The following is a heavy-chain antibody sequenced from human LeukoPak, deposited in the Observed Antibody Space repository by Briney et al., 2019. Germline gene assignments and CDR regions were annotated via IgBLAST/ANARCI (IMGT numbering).Heavy chain of an antibody. J-gene: IGHJ4*02. Sequence: PSETLSLTCTVSGGSISSYYWSWIRQPPGKGLEWIGYIYYSGSTNYNPSLKSRVTISVDTSKNQFSLKLSSVTAADTAVYYCARAGMDDILTGYYTYTQFFDYWGQGTLVTVSS. V-gene: IGHV4-59*12. CDR2: IYYSGST. CDR1: GGSISSYY. D-gene: IGHD3-9*01. CDR3: ARAGMDDILTGYYTYTQFFDY.